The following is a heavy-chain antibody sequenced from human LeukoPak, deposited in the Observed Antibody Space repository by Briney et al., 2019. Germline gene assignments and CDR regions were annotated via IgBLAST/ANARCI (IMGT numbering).Heavy chain of an antibody. CDR1: GFTFSSYA. CDR3: ARARTDLESGDLSYAFEI. J-gene: IGHJ3*02. D-gene: IGHD1-1*01. V-gene: IGHV3-30-3*01. CDR2: ISYDGSNK. Sequence: GGSLRLSCAASGFTFSSYAMHWVRQAPGKGLEWVAVISYDGSNKYYADSVKGRFTISRDNSKNTLYLQMNSLRAEDTAVYYCARARTDLESGDLSYAFEIWGQGTMITVSS.